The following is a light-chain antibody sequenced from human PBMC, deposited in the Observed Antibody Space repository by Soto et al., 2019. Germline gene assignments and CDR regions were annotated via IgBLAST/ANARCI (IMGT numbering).Light chain of an antibody. CDR3: SSYTSNIRV. J-gene: IGLJ2*01. CDR1: SSDIGGYNS. CDR2: GVS. V-gene: IGLV2-14*01. Sequence: QSALTQPASVSGSPGQSITISCTGTSSDIGGYNSVSWYQQHPGKAPKLMIYGVSNRPSGVSNRFSGSKSGNTASLTISGLQAEDEADYYCSSYTSNIRVFGGGTKLTVL.